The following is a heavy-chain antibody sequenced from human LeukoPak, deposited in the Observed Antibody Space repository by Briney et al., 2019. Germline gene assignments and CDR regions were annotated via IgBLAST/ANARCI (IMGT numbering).Heavy chain of an antibody. CDR1: GFTVSSNC. CDR2: IYSGGNT. CDR3: ARRAGAYSHPYDY. J-gene: IGHJ4*02. D-gene: IGHD4/OR15-4a*01. V-gene: IGHV3-53*01. Sequence: PGGSLRLSCAASGFTVSSNCMSWVRQAPGKGLEWVSFIYSGGNTYYADSVKGRFTISRDNSKNTVHLQMNSLRAEDTAVYYCARRAGAYSHPYDYWGQGTLVTASS.